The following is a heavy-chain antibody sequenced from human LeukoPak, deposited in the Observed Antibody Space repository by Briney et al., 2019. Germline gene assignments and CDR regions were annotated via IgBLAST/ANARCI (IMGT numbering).Heavy chain of an antibody. CDR1: GYSISSGSY. CDR2: IYHSGGT. J-gene: IGHJ2*01. CDR3: ATKRMTGYPAKYFHL. D-gene: IGHD3-9*01. V-gene: IGHV4-38-2*01. Sequence: SETLSLTCDVSGYSISSGSYWGWVRQPPGKGLEWAGSIYHSGGTYYNPSLKSRVTISLDTSKNQFSLKLTSVTAADTAVYYCATKRMTGYPAKYFHLWGRGTLVTVSS.